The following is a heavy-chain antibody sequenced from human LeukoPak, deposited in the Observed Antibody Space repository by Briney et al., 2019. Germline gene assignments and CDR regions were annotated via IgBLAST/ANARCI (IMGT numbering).Heavy chain of an antibody. CDR1: GFTFGDYA. CDR2: ISGSGGST. Sequence: PGGSLRLSCTASGFTFGDYAMSWFRQAPGKGLEWVSAISGSGGSTYYADSVKGRFTISRDNSKNTLYLQMNSLRAEDTAVYYCAKLLWFGELWGTTLSDYWGQGTLVTVSS. V-gene: IGHV3-23*01. CDR3: AKLLWFGELWGTTLSDY. J-gene: IGHJ4*02. D-gene: IGHD3-10*01.